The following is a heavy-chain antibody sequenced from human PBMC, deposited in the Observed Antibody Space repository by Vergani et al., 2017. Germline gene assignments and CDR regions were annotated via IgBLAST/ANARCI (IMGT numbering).Heavy chain of an antibody. J-gene: IGHJ4*02. CDR1: GFTFDDYT. Sequence: VQLVESGGNVVQSGTSLRLSCAASGFTFDDYTMHWVRQAPGKGLEWVSLISWDGGSTYYADSVKGRFTISRDNSKNSLYLQMNSLRTEDTALYYCARGWYQLPNFDYWGQGTLVTVSS. D-gene: IGHD2-2*01. V-gene: IGHV3-43*01. CDR2: ISWDGGST. CDR3: ARGWYQLPNFDY.